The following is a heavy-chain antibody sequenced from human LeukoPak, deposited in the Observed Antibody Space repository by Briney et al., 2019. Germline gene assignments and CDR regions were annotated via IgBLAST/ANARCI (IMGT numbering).Heavy chain of an antibody. CDR3: ARGGSSSWKHFDY. Sequence: ASVTVSCKASGYTFTGYYMHWVRQAPGQGLEWMGWINPNSGGTNYAQKFQGWVTMTRDTSISTAYMELSRLRSDDTAVYYCARGGSSSWKHFDYWGQGTLVTVSS. D-gene: IGHD6-13*01. CDR1: GYTFTGYY. CDR2: INPNSGGT. J-gene: IGHJ4*02. V-gene: IGHV1-2*04.